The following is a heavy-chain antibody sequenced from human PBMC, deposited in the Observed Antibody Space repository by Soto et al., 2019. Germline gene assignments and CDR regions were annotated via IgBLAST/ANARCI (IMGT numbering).Heavy chain of an antibody. Sequence: QVQLVQSGAEVKKPGASVKVSCKASGYTFTGYYMHWVRQAPGQGLEWMGWINPNSGGTNYAQKFQGWVTMTRDTSIGTAYMELSRLRSDDTAVYYCARDLYCSSTSCYGYYYYYGMDVWGQGTTVTVSS. CDR2: INPNSGGT. J-gene: IGHJ6*02. CDR3: ARDLYCSSTSCYGYYYYYGMDV. CDR1: GYTFTGYY. V-gene: IGHV1-2*04. D-gene: IGHD2-2*01.